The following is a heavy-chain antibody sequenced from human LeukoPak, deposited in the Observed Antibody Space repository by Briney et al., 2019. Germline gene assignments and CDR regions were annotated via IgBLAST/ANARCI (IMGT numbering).Heavy chain of an antibody. CDR3: ARDGVGIPNAFDI. Sequence: GASVKVSCKASGGTFSSYAISWVRQAPGQGLEWMGGIIPIFGTANYAQKFQGRVTITADESTSTAYMELSSLRSEDTAVYYCARDGVGIPNAFDIWGQGTMVTVSS. J-gene: IGHJ3*02. D-gene: IGHD1-26*01. CDR1: GGTFSSYA. CDR2: IIPIFGTA. V-gene: IGHV1-69*13.